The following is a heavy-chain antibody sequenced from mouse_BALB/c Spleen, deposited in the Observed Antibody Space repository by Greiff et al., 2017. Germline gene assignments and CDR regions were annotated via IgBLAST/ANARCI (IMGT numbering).Heavy chain of an antibody. Sequence: VQLKQSGAELVRSGASVKLSCTASGFNIKDYYMHWVKQRPEQGLEWIGWIDPENGDTEYAPKFQGKATMTADTSSNTAYLQLSSLTSEDTAVYYCNAYYYGSSDFDYWGQGTTLTVSS. V-gene: IGHV14-4*02. CDR3: NAYYYGSSDFDY. CDR1: GFNIKDYY. D-gene: IGHD1-1*01. J-gene: IGHJ2*01. CDR2: IDPENGDT.